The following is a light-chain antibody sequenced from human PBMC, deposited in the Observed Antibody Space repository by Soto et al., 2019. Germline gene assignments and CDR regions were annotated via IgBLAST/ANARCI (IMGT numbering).Light chain of an antibody. CDR3: QQYNSSPWT. J-gene: IGKJ1*01. CDR2: KMS. V-gene: IGKV1-5*03. Sequence: DIQMTQSPSTLFASVGDTVTITCRASQSISAWLAWYQQRPGKAPKLLIYKMSASERGVPSRFSGSGSGTEFTLPISSLQPEDFATYYCQQYNSSPWTFGQGTKVEIK. CDR1: QSISAW.